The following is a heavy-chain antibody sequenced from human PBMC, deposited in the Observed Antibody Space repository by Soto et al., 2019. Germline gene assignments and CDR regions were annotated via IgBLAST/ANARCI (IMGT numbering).Heavy chain of an antibody. CDR3: ARATLVGANFDAFDI. CDR1: GGSISSGSYY. CDR2: IYYSGTT. D-gene: IGHD1-26*01. J-gene: IGHJ3*02. V-gene: IGHV4-31*03. Sequence: SETLSLTCTVSGGSISSGSYYWTWIRQHPGKGLEWIGYIYYSGTTYYNPSLKSRVTISVETSKNQFSLKLSSVTAADTAVYYCARATLVGANFDAFDIWGRGTMVTVSS.